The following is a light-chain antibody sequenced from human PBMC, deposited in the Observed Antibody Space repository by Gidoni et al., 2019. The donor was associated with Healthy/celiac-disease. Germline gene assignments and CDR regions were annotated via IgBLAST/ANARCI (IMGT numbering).Light chain of an antibody. CDR3: QQRSNWPPA. J-gene: IGKJ4*01. CDR2: DAS. CDR1: QSVSSY. V-gene: IGKV3-11*01. Sequence: EIVLTQSPATLSLSPGERATISCRARQSVSSYLAWYQQKPGQAPRLLIYDASNRATGIPARFSGSGSGTDFTLTISSLEPEDFAVYYCQQRSNWPPAFGGGTKVEIK.